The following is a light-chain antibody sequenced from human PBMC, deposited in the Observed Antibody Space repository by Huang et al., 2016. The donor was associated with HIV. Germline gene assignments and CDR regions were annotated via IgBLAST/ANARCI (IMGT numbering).Light chain of an antibody. V-gene: IGKV4-1*01. CDR2: GAS. CDR1: QSVLYSSNNKNY. J-gene: IGKJ4*01. CDR3: QQYYSTPPT. Sequence: DIVMTQSPDSLAVSLGERATINCKSSQSVLYSSNNKNYLAWYKQKPGQPPKLLIYGASTRESGVPDRFSGSGSGTDFTLTISSLQAEDVAVYYCQQYYSTPPTFGGGTKVEIK.